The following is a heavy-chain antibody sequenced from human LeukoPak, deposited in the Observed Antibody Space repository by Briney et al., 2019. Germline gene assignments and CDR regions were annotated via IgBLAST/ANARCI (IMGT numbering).Heavy chain of an antibody. Sequence: SVKVSCKASGYTFTGYYMHWVRQAPGQGLEWMGRIISILGIANYAQKFQGRVTITADKSTSTAYMELSSLRSEDTAVYYCAREDLVLWFGELLYDAFDIWGQGTMVTVSS. V-gene: IGHV1-69*04. J-gene: IGHJ3*02. D-gene: IGHD3-10*01. CDR2: IISILGIA. CDR3: AREDLVLWFGELLYDAFDI. CDR1: GYTFTGYY.